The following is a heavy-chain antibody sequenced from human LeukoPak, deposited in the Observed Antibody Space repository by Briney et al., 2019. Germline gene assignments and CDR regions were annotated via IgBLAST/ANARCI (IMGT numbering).Heavy chain of an antibody. V-gene: IGHV4-4*07. CDR1: GGSISNYY. J-gene: IGHJ5*02. CDR3: ARGLYSGWLNWFDP. CDR2: IYINGNR. D-gene: IGHD5-12*01. Sequence: TSATLSLTCTVSGGSISNYYWAWIRQPAGKGLEWIGRIYINGNRNYNPSLESRVSISMDTSKNQFSLTLSSVTAADTAVYYCARGLYSGWLNWFDPWGQGTLVTVSS.